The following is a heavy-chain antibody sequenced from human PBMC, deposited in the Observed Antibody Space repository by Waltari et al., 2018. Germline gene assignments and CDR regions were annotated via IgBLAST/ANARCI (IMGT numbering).Heavy chain of an antibody. J-gene: IGHJ4*02. V-gene: IGHV1-69*01. Sequence: QVQLVQSGAEVKKPGSSVKVSCKASGGTFSSYAISWVRQAPGQGLEWMGGIIPIFGTANYAQKFQGRVTITADESTSTAYMELSSLRSEDTAVYYCARSPIVVVVAATRGYFDYWGQGTLVTVSS. CDR2: IIPIFGTA. CDR3: ARSPIVVVVAATRGYFDY. CDR1: GGTFSSYA. D-gene: IGHD2-15*01.